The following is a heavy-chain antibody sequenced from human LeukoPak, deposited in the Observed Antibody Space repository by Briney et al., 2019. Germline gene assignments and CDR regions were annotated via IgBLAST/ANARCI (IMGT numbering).Heavy chain of an antibody. CDR3: ARDEYSSGSNWFDP. Sequence: KAGGSLRLSCAASGFTFSSYSMNWVRQAPGKGLEWVSSISSSSSYIYYADSVKGRFTISRDSAKNSLYLQMNSLRAEDTAVYYCARDEYSSGSNWFDPWGQGTLVTVSS. V-gene: IGHV3-21*04. D-gene: IGHD6-19*01. CDR1: GFTFSSYS. CDR2: ISSSSSYI. J-gene: IGHJ5*02.